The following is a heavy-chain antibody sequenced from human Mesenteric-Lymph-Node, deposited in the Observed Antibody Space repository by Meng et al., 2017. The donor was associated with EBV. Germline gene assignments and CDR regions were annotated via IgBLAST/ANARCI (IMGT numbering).Heavy chain of an antibody. CDR3: GRDQGRELINH. Sequence: QVQLQEAGPGLVKPSETLSLTCTVSGGSVSSGSYYWSWLRQSPGKGLEWIGEVYHRGDTNYNPSLKSRVDISVDKSKNQFYLSLFSVTAADTAVYYCGRDQGRELINHWGQGTLVTVSS. D-gene: IGHD1-7*01. CDR2: VYHRGDT. V-gene: IGHV4-61*01. CDR1: GGSVSSGSYY. J-gene: IGHJ4*02.